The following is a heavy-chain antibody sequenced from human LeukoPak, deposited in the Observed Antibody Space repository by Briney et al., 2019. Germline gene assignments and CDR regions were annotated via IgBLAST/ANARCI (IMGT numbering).Heavy chain of an antibody. Sequence: GSRRLACAASGFTFSSYEMNWVRQAPLQGLEWVSYISSNGSTIYYADSVKGRFAIHRDNAKNSVYLQMNSLRGEDTAVYYCARDASRTGTPWGQGTVDTVSS. CDR2: ISSNGSTI. D-gene: IGHD1-1*01. V-gene: IGHV3-48*03. CDR3: ARDASRTGTP. J-gene: IGHJ5*02. CDR1: GFTFSSYE.